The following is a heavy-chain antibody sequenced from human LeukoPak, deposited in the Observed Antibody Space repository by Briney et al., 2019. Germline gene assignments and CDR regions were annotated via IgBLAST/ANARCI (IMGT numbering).Heavy chain of an antibody. V-gene: IGHV5-51*01. D-gene: IGHD5-24*01. CDR2: IYPADSDT. Sequence: NPGESLKISCKGSGYSFTNYWIGWVRQMPGKGLEWMGIIYPADSDTRYSPSFQGQVTISVGKSITTAYLRWSSLKASDTAMYYCARRGDGYINNYFDPWGQGTLVTVSS. CDR3: ARRGDGYINNYFDP. J-gene: IGHJ5*02. CDR1: GYSFTNYW.